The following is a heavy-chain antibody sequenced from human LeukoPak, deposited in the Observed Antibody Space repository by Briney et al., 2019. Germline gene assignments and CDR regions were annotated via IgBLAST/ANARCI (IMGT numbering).Heavy chain of an antibody. CDR1: GFTFSSYG. Sequence: PGGSLRLSCAASGFTFSSYGMHWVRQAPGKGLEGVAVIWYDGSNKYYADSVKGRFTISRDNSKNTLYLQMNSLRAEDTAVYYCARDRHYSYVDYWGQGTLVTVSS. J-gene: IGHJ4*02. CDR2: IWYDGSNK. D-gene: IGHD5-18*01. CDR3: ARDRHYSYVDY. V-gene: IGHV3-33*01.